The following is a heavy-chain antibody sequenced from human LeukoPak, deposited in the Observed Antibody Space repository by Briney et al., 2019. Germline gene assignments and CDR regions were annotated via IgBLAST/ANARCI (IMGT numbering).Heavy chain of an antibody. D-gene: IGHD2-15*01. CDR2: ISSSGSTI. CDR1: GFTFSDYY. CDR3: ARALFRVVVVAATPGY. Sequence: GGSLRLSCAASGFTFSDYYMSWIRQAPGKGLEWVSYISSSGSTIYYADSVKGRFTISRDNAKNSLYLQMNSLRAEDTAVYYCARALFRVVVVAATPGYWGQGTLVTVSS. J-gene: IGHJ4*02. V-gene: IGHV3-11*01.